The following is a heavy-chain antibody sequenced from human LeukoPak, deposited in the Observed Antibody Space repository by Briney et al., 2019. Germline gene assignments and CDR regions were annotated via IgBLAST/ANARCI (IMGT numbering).Heavy chain of an antibody. D-gene: IGHD3-22*01. CDR1: GFSFSTYP. V-gene: IGHV3-23*01. Sequence: GGSLRLSCAASGFSFSTYPMSWVRQAPGKGLDWVSAISDSGDNKQYADSVKGRFTISRDNSKNALYLQMNNLRVEDTAVYYCAGWYDSNGYAWGQGTLVTVSS. CDR3: AGWYDSNGYA. CDR2: ISDSGDNK. J-gene: IGHJ5*02.